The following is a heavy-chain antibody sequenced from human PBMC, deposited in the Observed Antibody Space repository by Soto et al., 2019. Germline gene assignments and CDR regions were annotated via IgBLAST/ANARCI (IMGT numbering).Heavy chain of an antibody. CDR2: IWYDGSNK. CDR3: ARGLVRGVRDYYGMEV. V-gene: IGHV3-33*01. Sequence: GGSLRLSCAASGFTFSSYGMHWVRQAPGKGLEWVAVIWYDGSNKYYADSVKGRFTISRDNSKNTLYLQMNSLRAEDTAVYYCARGLVRGVRDYYGMEVWGQGTTVTVSS. D-gene: IGHD3-10*01. J-gene: IGHJ6*02. CDR1: GFTFSSYG.